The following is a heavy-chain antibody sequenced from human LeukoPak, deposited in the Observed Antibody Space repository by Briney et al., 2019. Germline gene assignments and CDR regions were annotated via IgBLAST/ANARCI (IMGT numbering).Heavy chain of an antibody. CDR2: IYSGGST. CDR1: GFTVSSNY. V-gene: IGHV3-66*01. CDR3: AKDPAITYCSGGSCYSYYYFDY. J-gene: IGHJ4*02. D-gene: IGHD2-15*01. Sequence: GGSLRLSCAASGFTVSSNYMSWVRQAPGKGLEWVSVIYSGGSTYYADSVKGRFTISRDNSKNTLYLQMNSLRAEDTAVYYCAKDPAITYCSGGSCYSYYYFDYWGQGTLVTVSS.